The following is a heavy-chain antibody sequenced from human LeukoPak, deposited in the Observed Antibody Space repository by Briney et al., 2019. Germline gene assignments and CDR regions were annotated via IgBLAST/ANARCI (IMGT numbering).Heavy chain of an antibody. Sequence: SETLSLTCTVSGGSISSSSYYWGWIRQPPGKGLEWIGSIYYSGSTYYNPSLKSRVTISVDTSKNQFSLKLSFVTAADTAVYYCARGTPYIVVVPAATNYFDYWGQGTLVTVSS. J-gene: IGHJ4*02. CDR2: IYYSGST. V-gene: IGHV4-39*07. D-gene: IGHD2-2*01. CDR3: ARGTPYIVVVPAATNYFDY. CDR1: GGSISSSSYY.